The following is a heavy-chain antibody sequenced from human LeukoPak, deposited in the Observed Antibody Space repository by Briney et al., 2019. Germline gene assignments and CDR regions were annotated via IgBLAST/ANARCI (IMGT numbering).Heavy chain of an antibody. D-gene: IGHD6-6*01. CDR1: GFTFSNYW. Sequence: PGGSLRLSCAASGFTFSNYWMHWVRQAPGKGLVWVSRINSDGINTSYADSVKGRFTISRDNAKNTLYLQMNSLRAEDTAVYYCAREEYSSSRFGYWGQGTLVTVSS. V-gene: IGHV3-74*01. CDR3: AREEYSSSRFGY. J-gene: IGHJ4*02. CDR2: INSDGINT.